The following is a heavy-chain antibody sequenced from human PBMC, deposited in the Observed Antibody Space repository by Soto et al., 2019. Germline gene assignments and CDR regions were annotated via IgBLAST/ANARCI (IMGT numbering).Heavy chain of an antibody. V-gene: IGHV3-53*01. CDR2: IYSGGST. Sequence: GGSLRVSCAASGFTVSSNYMSWVRQAPWKGLEWVSVIYSGGSTYYADSVKGRFTISRDNSKNTLYLQMNSLRAEDTAVYYCACNTYYYDSSGYYPYYYYGMDVWGQGTTVTVSS. D-gene: IGHD3-22*01. J-gene: IGHJ6*02. CDR1: GFTVSSNY. CDR3: ACNTYYYDSSGYYPYYYYGMDV.